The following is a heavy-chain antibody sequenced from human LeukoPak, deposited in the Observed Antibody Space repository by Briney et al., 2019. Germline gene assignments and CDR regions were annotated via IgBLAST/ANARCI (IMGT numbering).Heavy chain of an antibody. Sequence: GGSLRLSCAASGFTFSSYGMHWVRQAPGKGLEWVAIISYDGSNKYYADAVKGRFTISRDNAKNSLYLQMNSLRAEDTAVYYCAREGSSHNDYWGQGTLVTVSS. D-gene: IGHD6-6*01. CDR2: ISYDGSNK. J-gene: IGHJ4*02. CDR1: GFTFSSYG. CDR3: AREGSSHNDY. V-gene: IGHV3-30*03.